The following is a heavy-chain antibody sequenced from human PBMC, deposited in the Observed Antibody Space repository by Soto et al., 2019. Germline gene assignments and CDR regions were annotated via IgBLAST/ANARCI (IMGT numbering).Heavy chain of an antibody. J-gene: IGHJ4*02. CDR1: GGSFSGYY. D-gene: IGHD3-9*01. Sequence: PSETLSLTCAVYGGSFSGYYWSWIRQPPGKGLEWIGEINHSGSTNYNPSLKSRVTISVDTSKNQFSLKLSSVTAADTAVYYCARGRSDANSRYYDILTGYYNFDYWGQGTLVTVSS. CDR2: INHSGST. V-gene: IGHV4-34*01. CDR3: ARGRSDANSRYYDILTGYYNFDY.